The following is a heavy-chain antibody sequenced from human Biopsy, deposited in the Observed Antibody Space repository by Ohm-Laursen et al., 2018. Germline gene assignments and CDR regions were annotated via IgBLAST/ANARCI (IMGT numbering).Heavy chain of an antibody. D-gene: IGHD2-2*02. V-gene: IGHV2-70*16. CDR2: IDWDDAK. J-gene: IGHJ6*02. Sequence: TQTLTLTCTLSGFSLNTRGMSVTWIRQPPGKALEWLARIDWDDAKFYRESLKTRLTISKGTSENHVVLTLSDVAPVDTATYYCARIPILVVPAAIVYRHRGHLQGLDVWGQGTTVIVSS. CDR3: ARIPILVVPAAIVYRHRGHLQGLDV. CDR1: GFSLNTRGMS.